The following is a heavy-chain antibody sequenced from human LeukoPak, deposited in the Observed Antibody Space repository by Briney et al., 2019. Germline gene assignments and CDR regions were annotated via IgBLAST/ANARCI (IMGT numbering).Heavy chain of an antibody. J-gene: IGHJ4*02. CDR3: AKELSGWYFDY. CDR2: ISYDGSNK. V-gene: IGHV3-30*18. Sequence: GGSLILSCAASGFTFSSYGMHWVRQAPGKGLEWVAVISYDGSNKYYADSVKGRFTISRDNSKNTLYLQMNSLRAEDTAVYYCAKELSGWYFDYWGQGTLVTVSS. D-gene: IGHD6-19*01. CDR1: GFTFSSYG.